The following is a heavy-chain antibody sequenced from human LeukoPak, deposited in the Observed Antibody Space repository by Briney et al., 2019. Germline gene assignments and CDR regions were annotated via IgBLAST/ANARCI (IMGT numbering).Heavy chain of an antibody. CDR2: ISSSSSTI. CDR1: GFTFSSYS. D-gene: IGHD5-18*01. V-gene: IGHV3-48*01. Sequence: PGGSLRLSCAASGFTFSSYSMNWVRQAPGKGLEWVSYISSSSSTIYYADSVKGRFTISRDNSKNTLYLQMNSLRAEDTAVYYCARDFGTVDTAIGTDYWGQGTLVTVSS. CDR3: ARDFGTVDTAIGTDY. J-gene: IGHJ4*02.